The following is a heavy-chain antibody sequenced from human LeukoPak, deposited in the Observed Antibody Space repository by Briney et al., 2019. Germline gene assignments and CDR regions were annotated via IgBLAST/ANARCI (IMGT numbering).Heavy chain of an antibody. Sequence: SETLSLTCTVSGGSFSSNNWWSWVRQPPGKGLEWIGEVLHSGSTNSNPSLKSRVTMSIDKSKNQYSLKLTSVTAADTAVYYCARGRAAWLYYYYGMDVWGQGTTVTVSS. CDR3: ARGRAAWLYYYYGMDV. CDR2: VLHSGST. CDR1: GGSFSSNNW. D-gene: IGHD2-15*01. J-gene: IGHJ6*02. V-gene: IGHV4-4*02.